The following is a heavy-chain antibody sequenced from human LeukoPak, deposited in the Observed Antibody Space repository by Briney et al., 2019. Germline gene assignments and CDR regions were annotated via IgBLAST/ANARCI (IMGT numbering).Heavy chain of an antibody. V-gene: IGHV1-2*02. CDR3: ARDTDSGSYCFDY. J-gene: IGHJ4*02. CDR2: INPNSGGT. D-gene: IGHD1-26*01. Sequence: ASVKVSCKASGYTFTGYYMHWVRQAPGQGLEWMGWINPNSGGTNYAQKFQGRVTMTRDTSISTAYMELSRLRSDDTAVYYRARDTDSGSYCFDYWGQGTLVTVSS. CDR1: GYTFTGYY.